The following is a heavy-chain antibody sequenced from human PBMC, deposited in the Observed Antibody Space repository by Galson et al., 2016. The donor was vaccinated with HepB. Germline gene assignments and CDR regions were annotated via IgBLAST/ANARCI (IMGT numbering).Heavy chain of an antibody. V-gene: IGHV3-23*01. J-gene: IGHJ3*02. CDR2: ISYSGDSA. CDR3: AKEEADIGDAFDI. D-gene: IGHD5-12*01. Sequence: SLRLSCAASGFIFSSYVMTWIRQPPGRGLEWVSSISYSGDSAYYVDSVKGRFTISRDSSKNTLYLQMNSLRAEDTAIYYCAKEEADIGDAFDIWGQGTMVTVSS. CDR1: GFIFSSYV.